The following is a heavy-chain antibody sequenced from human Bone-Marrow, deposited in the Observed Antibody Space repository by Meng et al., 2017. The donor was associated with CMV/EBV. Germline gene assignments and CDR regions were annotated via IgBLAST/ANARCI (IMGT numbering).Heavy chain of an antibody. CDR3: ARDISGITMVRGDY. CDR2: IYYSGST. D-gene: IGHD3-10*01. CDR1: GGSISSSSYY. Sequence: GSLRLSCTVSGGSISSSSYYWGWIRQPPGKGLEWIGSIYYSGSTYYNPSLKSRVTISVDTSKNQFSLKLSSVTAADTAVYYCARDISGITMVRGDYWGQGTLVNVAS. J-gene: IGHJ4*02. V-gene: IGHV4-39*07.